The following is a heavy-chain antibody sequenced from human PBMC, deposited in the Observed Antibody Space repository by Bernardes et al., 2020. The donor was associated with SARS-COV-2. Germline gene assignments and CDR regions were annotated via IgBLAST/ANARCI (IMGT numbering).Heavy chain of an antibody. J-gene: IGHJ4*02. CDR1: GFSLSTSGVG. CDR3: AHRSLMANKGHFDY. D-gene: IGHD5-12*01. CDR2: IYWDDDK. Sequence: SGPTLVKPTQTLTLTCTFSGFSLSTSGVGVGWIRQPPGKALEWLALIYWDDDKRYSPSLKSRLTITKDTSKNQVVLTMTNMDPVDTATYYCAHRSLMANKGHFDYWGQGTLVTVSS. V-gene: IGHV2-5*02.